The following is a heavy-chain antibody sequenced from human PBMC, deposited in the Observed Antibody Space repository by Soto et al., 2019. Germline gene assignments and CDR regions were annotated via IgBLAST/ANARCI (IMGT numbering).Heavy chain of an antibody. CDR2: ISGSGGST. CDR1: GFTFSSYA. D-gene: IGHD4-17*01. J-gene: IGHJ4*02. CDR3: AKDIYGYGDYSLPYDY. Sequence: GGSLRLSCAASGFTFSSYAMSWVRQAPGKGLEWVSAISGSGGSTYYADSVKGRFTISRDNSKNTLYLQMNSLRAEDTAVYYCAKDIYGYGDYSLPYDYWGQGTLVTVSS. V-gene: IGHV3-23*01.